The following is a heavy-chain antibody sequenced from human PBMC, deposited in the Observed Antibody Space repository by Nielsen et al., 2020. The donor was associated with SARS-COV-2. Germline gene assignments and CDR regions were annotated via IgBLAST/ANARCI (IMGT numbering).Heavy chain of an antibody. CDR3: ARDPSSSWTGDAFDI. V-gene: IGHV3-33*05. Sequence: GGSLRLSCAASGFTFSSYGMHWVRQAPGKGLEWVAVISYDGSNKYYADSVKGRFTISRDNSKNTLYLQMNSLRAEDTAVYYCARDPSSSWTGDAFDIWGQGTMVTVSS. CDR1: GFTFSSYG. J-gene: IGHJ3*02. D-gene: IGHD6-13*01. CDR2: ISYDGSNK.